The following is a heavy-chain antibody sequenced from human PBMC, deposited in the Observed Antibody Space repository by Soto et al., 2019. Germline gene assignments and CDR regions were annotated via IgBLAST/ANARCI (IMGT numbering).Heavy chain of an antibody. V-gene: IGHV5-51*01. J-gene: IGHJ5*02. CDR1: GYTFTSYW. D-gene: IGHD4-17*01. CDR2: IYPGNFAA. CDR3: ARSQQTTVTSPLADP. Sequence: HGESLKISCNVSGYTFTSYWIGWVRQMPGKGLEYMGIIYPGNFAARYSPSFHGQVTFSVDRSISTAYLQWNSLKSSDTAIYYCARSQQTTVTSPLADPWGQGTLVTVSS.